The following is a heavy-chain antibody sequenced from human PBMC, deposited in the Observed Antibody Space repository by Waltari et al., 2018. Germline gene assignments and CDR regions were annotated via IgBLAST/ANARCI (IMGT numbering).Heavy chain of an antibody. J-gene: IGHJ4*02. Sequence: EVQLVESGGGLVQPGESLRLSCVASGFTVSNNYMSWVRQAPGKGLEGVSVIYSGGSTQYADSLKGRFTITRDSSKNTLYLQMNSLRVEDTAVYYCATSPGGGGFWGQGTLVTVSS. CDR2: IYSGGST. D-gene: IGHD2-21*01. V-gene: IGHV3-66*01. CDR3: ATSPGGGGF. CDR1: GFTVSNNY.